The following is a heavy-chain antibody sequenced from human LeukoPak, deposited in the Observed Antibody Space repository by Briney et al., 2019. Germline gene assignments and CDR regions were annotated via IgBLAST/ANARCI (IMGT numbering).Heavy chain of an antibody. D-gene: IGHD3-16*02. CDR2: INQDGSDK. V-gene: IGHV3-7*03. J-gene: IGHJ3*02. Sequence: GGSLRPSCAASGFTFSSYWMNWVRQAPGKGLEWVANINQDGSDKYYVDSVKGRFTISRDNAKNSLYLQMNSLRAEDTAVYYCAREYYDYVWGSYRYGIPDAFDIWGQGTMVTVSS. CDR3: AREYYDYVWGSYRYGIPDAFDI. CDR1: GFTFSSYW.